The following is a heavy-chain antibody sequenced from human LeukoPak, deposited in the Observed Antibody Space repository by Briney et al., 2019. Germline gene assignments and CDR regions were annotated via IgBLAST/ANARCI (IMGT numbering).Heavy chain of an antibody. Sequence: PGGSLRLSCAASGFTFSSYAMHWVRQAPGKGLEYVSAISSNGGSTYYANSVKGRFTISRDNSKNTLYLQMGSLRAEDMAVYYCATGNNYCSGDSCYSVPQAEYFQHWGQGTLVTVSS. J-gene: IGHJ1*01. V-gene: IGHV3-64*01. CDR1: GFTFSSYA. D-gene: IGHD2-15*01. CDR2: ISSNGGST. CDR3: ATGNNYCSGDSCYSVPQAEYFQH.